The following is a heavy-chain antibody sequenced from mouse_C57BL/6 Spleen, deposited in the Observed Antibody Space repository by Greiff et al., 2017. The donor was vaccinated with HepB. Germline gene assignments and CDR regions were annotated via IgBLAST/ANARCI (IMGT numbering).Heavy chain of an antibody. CDR1: GFTFSSYA. CDR2: ISDGGSYT. Sequence: EVQLVESGGGLVKPGGSLKLSCAASGFTFSSYAMSWVRQTPEKRLEWVATISDGGSYTYYPDNVKGRFTISRDKAKNNLYLQMSRLKSEDTAMYYCARCGDYEEGFAYWGQGTLVTVSA. CDR3: ARCGDYEEGFAY. V-gene: IGHV5-4*01. D-gene: IGHD1-1*01. J-gene: IGHJ3*01.